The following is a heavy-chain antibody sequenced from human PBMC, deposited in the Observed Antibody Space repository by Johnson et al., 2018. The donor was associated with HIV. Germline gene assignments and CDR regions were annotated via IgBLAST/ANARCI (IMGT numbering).Heavy chain of an antibody. J-gene: IGHJ3*02. Sequence: VQLVESGGGLIQPEGSLRLSCAASGLTVSSNFMTWVRQAPGKGLEWVSVISSGGDTYYADSVRGRFSISRDNSKNTLYLQMNSLRAEDTAVYYCARGWQQRAFDIWGQGTMVTVSS. V-gene: IGHV3-53*01. CDR3: ARGWQQRAFDI. D-gene: IGHD6-13*01. CDR2: ISSGGDT. CDR1: GLTVSSNF.